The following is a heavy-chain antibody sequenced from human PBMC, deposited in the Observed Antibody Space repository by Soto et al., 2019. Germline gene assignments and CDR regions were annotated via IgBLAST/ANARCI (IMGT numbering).Heavy chain of an antibody. J-gene: IGHJ4*02. V-gene: IGHV4-34*01. D-gene: IGHD2-15*01. CDR1: GGSFSGYY. Sequence: SETLSLTCAVYGGSFSGYYWSWIRQPPGKGLEWIGEINHSGSTNYNPSLKSRVTISVDTSKNQFSLKLSSVTAADTAVYYCARGYIVVVVAATRIDYSGQGTLVTVST. CDR3: ARGYIVVVVAATRIDY. CDR2: INHSGST.